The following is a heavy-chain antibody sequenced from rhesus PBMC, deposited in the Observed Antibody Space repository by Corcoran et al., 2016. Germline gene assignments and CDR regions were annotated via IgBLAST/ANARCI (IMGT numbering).Heavy chain of an antibody. V-gene: IGHV4-169*02. D-gene: IGHD4-29*01. CDR1: GGSISSSY. CDR3: VREDYGRYNRFDV. J-gene: IGHJ5-1*01. Sequence: QLQLQESGPGLVKPSETLSVTCAVSGGSISSSYWSWIRQAPGKGLEWIGYSYGSVSSTTYNPSHKSRVTLSVDTSKNHFSLKLSSVTAADTAVYYCVREDYGRYNRFDVWGPGVLVTVSS. CDR2: SYGSVSST.